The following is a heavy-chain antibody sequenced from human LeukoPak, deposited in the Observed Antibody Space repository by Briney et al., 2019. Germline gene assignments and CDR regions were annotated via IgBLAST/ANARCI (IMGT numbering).Heavy chain of an antibody. CDR1: GFTFSSYG. V-gene: IGHV3-33*01. D-gene: IGHD5-12*01. CDR3: ARVRRYSGYDLGGAFDI. Sequence: PGGSLRLSCAASGFTFSSYGMHWVRQAPGKGLEWVAVIWYDGSNKYYADSVKGRFTISRDNSKSTLYLQMNSLRAEDTAVYYCARVRRYSGYDLGGAFDIWGQGTMVTVSS. CDR2: IWYDGSNK. J-gene: IGHJ3*02.